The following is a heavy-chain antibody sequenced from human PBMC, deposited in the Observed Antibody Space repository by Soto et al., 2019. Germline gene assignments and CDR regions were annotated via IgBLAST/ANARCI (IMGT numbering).Heavy chain of an antibody. V-gene: IGHV3-9*01. CDR3: AKDKSIAAAGTFSRGMDV. Sequence: EVQLVESGGGLVQPGRSLRLSCAASGFTFDDYAMHWVRQAPGKGLEWVSGISWNSGSIGYADSVKGRFTISRDNAKNSLYLQMNSLRAEDTALYYCAKDKSIAAAGTFSRGMDVWGQGTTVTVSS. J-gene: IGHJ6*02. CDR1: GFTFDDYA. D-gene: IGHD6-13*01. CDR2: ISWNSGSI.